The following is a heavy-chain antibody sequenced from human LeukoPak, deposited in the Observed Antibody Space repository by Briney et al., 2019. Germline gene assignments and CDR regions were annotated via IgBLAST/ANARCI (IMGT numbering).Heavy chain of an antibody. Sequence: PGGSLRLSCAASGFTFSSYSMNWVRQAPGKGLEWVSSISSSSSYIYYADSVKGRFTISRDNSKNTLYLQMNNLRAEDTAVYYCATDRDYYGSSGYYFDYWGQGTLVTVSS. CDR3: ATDRDYYGSSGYYFDY. V-gene: IGHV3-21*01. D-gene: IGHD3-22*01. CDR2: ISSSSSYI. CDR1: GFTFSSYS. J-gene: IGHJ4*02.